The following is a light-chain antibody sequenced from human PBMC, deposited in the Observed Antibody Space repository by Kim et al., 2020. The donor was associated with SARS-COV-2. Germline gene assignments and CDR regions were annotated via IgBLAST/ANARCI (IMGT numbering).Light chain of an antibody. Sequence: EIVLTQSPGTLSLSPGERATLSCRASQSVSISHLAWYQQKAGQAPILLIYGASSRATGIPDRFSGSGSGTDFTLTISRLEPEDFAVYYCQHFVISQLSFGGGTKVDIK. CDR2: GAS. CDR3: QHFVISQLS. V-gene: IGKV3-20*01. J-gene: IGKJ4*01. CDR1: QSVSISH.